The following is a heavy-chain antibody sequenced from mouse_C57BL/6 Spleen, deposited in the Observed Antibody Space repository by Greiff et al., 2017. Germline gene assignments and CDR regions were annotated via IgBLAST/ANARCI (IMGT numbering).Heavy chain of an antibody. V-gene: IGHV3-6*01. CDR1: GYSITSGYY. CDR3: AREGTGTGYFDY. CDR2: ISYDGSN. D-gene: IGHD4-1*01. J-gene: IGHJ2*01. Sequence: EVQVVESGPGLVKPSQSLSLTCSVTGYSITSGYYWNWIRQFPGNKLVWMGYISYDGSNNYNPSLKNRISITRDTSKNQFFLKLNSVTTEDTATYYCAREGTGTGYFDYWGQGTTLTVSS.